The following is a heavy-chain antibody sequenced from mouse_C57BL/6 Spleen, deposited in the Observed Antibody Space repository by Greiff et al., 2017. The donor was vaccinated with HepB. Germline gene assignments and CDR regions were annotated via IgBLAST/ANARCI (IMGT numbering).Heavy chain of an antibody. Sequence: EVKLVESGGGLVQPGGSLKLSCAASGFTFSDYYMYWVRQTPEKRLEWVAYISNGGGSTYYPDTVKGRFTISRDNAKNTLYLQMSRLKSEDTAMYYCARRAGYYFDYWGQGTTLTVSS. CDR1: GFTFSDYY. D-gene: IGHD3-3*01. CDR2: ISNGGGST. V-gene: IGHV5-12*01. J-gene: IGHJ2*01. CDR3: ARRAGYYFDY.